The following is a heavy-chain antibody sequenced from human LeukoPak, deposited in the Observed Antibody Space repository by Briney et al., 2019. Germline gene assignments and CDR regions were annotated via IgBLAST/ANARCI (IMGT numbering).Heavy chain of an antibody. V-gene: IGHV4-34*01. J-gene: IGHJ5*02. D-gene: IGHD5-18*01. CDR2: INHSGST. Sequence: SETLSLTCAVYGGSLSGYYWSWIRQPPGKGLEWIGEINHSGSTNYNPSLKSRVTISVDTSKNQFPLKLSSVTAADTAVYYCARAGAWIQLWPRRNWFDPWGQGTLVTVSS. CDR3: ARAGAWIQLWPRRNWFDP. CDR1: GGSLSGYY.